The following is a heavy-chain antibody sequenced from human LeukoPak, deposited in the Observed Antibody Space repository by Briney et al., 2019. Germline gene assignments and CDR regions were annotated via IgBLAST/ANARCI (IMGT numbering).Heavy chain of an antibody. J-gene: IGHJ4*02. Sequence: TGGSLRLSCAASGNYWMHWVRQAPGTGLVWVSHINSDGSWTSYADSVKGRFTISKDNAKNTVYLQMNSLRAEDTAVYYCVSFYETYWGRGTLVTVSS. D-gene: IGHD2/OR15-2a*01. CDR3: VSFYETY. CDR1: GNYW. CDR2: INSDGSWT. V-gene: IGHV3-74*01.